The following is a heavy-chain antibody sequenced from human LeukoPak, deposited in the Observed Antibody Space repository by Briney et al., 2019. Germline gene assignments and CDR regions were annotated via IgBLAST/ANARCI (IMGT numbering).Heavy chain of an antibody. J-gene: IGHJ6*02. CDR2: SRNKASSYTT. CDR3: GRIAINANNGMDV. CDR1: GFNFSHHY. D-gene: IGHD1/OR15-1a*01. V-gene: IGHV3-72*01. Sequence: PGGSQRLSCASSGFNFSHHYIHWVRQAPGKGLEGVGRSRNKASSYTTEYDASVEGRFTITDKVSESSFYQQMKSLRTEDTVLYYCGRIAINANNGMDVWGQGTTVTVSS.